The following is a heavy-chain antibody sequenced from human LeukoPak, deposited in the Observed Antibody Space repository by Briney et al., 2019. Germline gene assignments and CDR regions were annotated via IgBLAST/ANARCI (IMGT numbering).Heavy chain of an antibody. Sequence: PGGSLRLSCAASGFTFSSYSMNWVRQAPGKGLEWVSSISSSSSYIYYADSVKGRFTISRDNAKNSLYLQMNSLRAEDTAVYYCARDGLAYCGGDCYRSGYFDLWGRGTLVTVSS. V-gene: IGHV3-21*01. CDR1: GFTFSSYS. D-gene: IGHD2-21*02. CDR2: ISSSSSYI. J-gene: IGHJ2*01. CDR3: ARDGLAYCGGDCYRSGYFDL.